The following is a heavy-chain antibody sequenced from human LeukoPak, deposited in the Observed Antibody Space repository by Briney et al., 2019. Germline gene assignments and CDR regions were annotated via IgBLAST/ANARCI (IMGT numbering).Heavy chain of an antibody. CDR2: IYYSGST. V-gene: IGHV4-30-4*01. Sequence: SETLSLTCTVSGGSISSGGYYWSWIRQPPGKGLEWIGYIYYSGSTYYNPSLKSRVTISVDTSKNQFSLKLSSVTAADTAVYYCARPSYGSGSYFIDYWGQGTLVTVSS. D-gene: IGHD3-10*01. J-gene: IGHJ4*02. CDR3: ARPSYGSGSYFIDY. CDR1: GGSISSGGYY.